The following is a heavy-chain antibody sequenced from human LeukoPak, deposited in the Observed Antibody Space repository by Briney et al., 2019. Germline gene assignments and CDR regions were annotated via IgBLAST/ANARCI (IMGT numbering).Heavy chain of an antibody. CDR2: INAGNGKT. J-gene: IGHJ3*02. CDR3: ARDRQWLVQGRGALDT. V-gene: IGHV1-3*01. Sequence: GASVKVSCKASGYTFISYAIHWVRQAPGQRLEWMGWINAGNGKTEYSQKFQGRVTITRDTSASTGYMELSRLRFEDTTVYYCARDRQWLVQGRGALDTWGQETMVIVSS. D-gene: IGHD6-19*01. CDR1: GYTFISYA.